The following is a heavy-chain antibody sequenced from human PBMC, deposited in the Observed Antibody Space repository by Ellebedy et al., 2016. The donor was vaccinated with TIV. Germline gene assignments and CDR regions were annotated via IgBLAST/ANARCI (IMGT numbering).Heavy chain of an antibody. Sequence: PGGSLRLSCAASGLTFSSYSMNWVRQAPGKGLEWVSFISSSSGNIYYAHSVEGRFTISRDNAKNSLYLQMDSLRDEDTAVYYCARDRGEGIVPPPFDYWGQGTLVTVSS. V-gene: IGHV3-48*02. J-gene: IGHJ4*02. CDR1: GLTFSSYS. CDR2: ISSSSGNI. CDR3: ARDRGEGIVPPPFDY. D-gene: IGHD3-22*01.